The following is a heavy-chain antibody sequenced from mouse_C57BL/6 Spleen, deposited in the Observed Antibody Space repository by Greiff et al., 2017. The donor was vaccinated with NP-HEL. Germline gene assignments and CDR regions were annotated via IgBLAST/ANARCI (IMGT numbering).Heavy chain of an antibody. CDR2: IDPSDGYP. D-gene: IGHD1-1*01. CDR3: AREDYGSSYAMDY. V-gene: IGHV1-59*01. Sequence: QVQLQQPGAELVRPGTSVKLSCKASGYTFTSYWMHWVKQRPGQGLGWIGGIDPSDGYPNYNQKFKGKATLTVDTSSSTAYMQLSSLTSEDSAVYYCAREDYGSSYAMDYWGQGTSVTVSS. CDR1: GYTFTSYW. J-gene: IGHJ4*01.